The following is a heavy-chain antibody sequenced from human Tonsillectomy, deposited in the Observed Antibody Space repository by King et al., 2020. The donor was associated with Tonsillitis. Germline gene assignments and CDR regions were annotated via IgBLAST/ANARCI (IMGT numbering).Heavy chain of an antibody. V-gene: IGHV1-69*01. CDR2: VIPTFGTA. CDR3: ARGGTVSWLLSDYFDS. Sequence: VQLVESGAEVKKPGSSVRVSCEASGGTFSSYAISWVRQAPGQGLEWMGGVIPTFGTANYAQNFQDRLTIAADASTGTAHMELSSLRSEDTAIYYCARGGTVSWLLSDYFDSWGQGTLVTVSS. J-gene: IGHJ4*02. D-gene: IGHD3-3*01. CDR1: GGTFSSYA.